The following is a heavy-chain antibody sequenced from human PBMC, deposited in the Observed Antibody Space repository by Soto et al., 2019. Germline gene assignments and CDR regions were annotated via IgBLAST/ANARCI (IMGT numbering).Heavy chain of an antibody. Sequence: PGESLKISRKGSGYSFTSYWIGWVRQMPGKGLEWMGIIYPGDSDTRYSPPFQGQVTISADKSISTAYLQWSSLKASDTAMYYCARSRHGDYVVFDIWGQGTMVTVSS. J-gene: IGHJ3*02. V-gene: IGHV5-51*01. CDR2: IYPGDSDT. CDR1: GYSFTSYW. CDR3: ARSRHGDYVVFDI. D-gene: IGHD4-17*01.